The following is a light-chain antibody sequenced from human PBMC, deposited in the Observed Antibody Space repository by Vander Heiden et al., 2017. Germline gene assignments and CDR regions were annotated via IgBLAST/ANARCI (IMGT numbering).Light chain of an antibody. CDR1: SRDVGGLNH. CDR3: CSYAGTNTWL. CDR2: YFN. Sequence: QSALTQPRSVSGAPGQSVTISCTGTSRDVGGLNHVCWYQQHTDKAPKVCIYYFNTRPSGVPYRFSGSHSGTPASLTISGLQAEDEAGYDCCSYAGTNTWLFGGGTKLTVL. J-gene: IGLJ3*02. V-gene: IGLV2-11*01.